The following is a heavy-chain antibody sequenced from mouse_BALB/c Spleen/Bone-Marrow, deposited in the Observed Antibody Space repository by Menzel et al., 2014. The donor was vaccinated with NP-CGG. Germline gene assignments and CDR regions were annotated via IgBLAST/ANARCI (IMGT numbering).Heavy chain of an antibody. CDR3: ARYYYGFYFDY. Sequence: VQLQQSGAELVKPGASVKLSCTASGFNIKDTYMHWVKQRPEQGLEWIGRIDPANGNTKYDPKFQGKVTITADTSSNTAYLQLSSLTSEYTAVYYCARYYYGFYFDYWGQGTTLTVSS. V-gene: IGHV14-3*02. CDR2: IDPANGNT. J-gene: IGHJ2*01. CDR1: GFNIKDTY. D-gene: IGHD1-1*01.